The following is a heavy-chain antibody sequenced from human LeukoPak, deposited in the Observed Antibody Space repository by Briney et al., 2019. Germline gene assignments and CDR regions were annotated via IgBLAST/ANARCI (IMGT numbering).Heavy chain of an antibody. CDR2: IHTSGTT. CDR3: ARAPELFYFDY. CDR1: GGSISGYY. Sequence: SETLSLTCTVSGGSISGYYWSWIRQPAGKALEWIGRIHTSGTTNYNPSLKSRVAMSVDTSKSQFSLKLNSVTAADTAVYYCARAPELFYFDYWDQGTLVPVSS. D-gene: IGHD3-10*01. J-gene: IGHJ4*02. V-gene: IGHV4-4*07.